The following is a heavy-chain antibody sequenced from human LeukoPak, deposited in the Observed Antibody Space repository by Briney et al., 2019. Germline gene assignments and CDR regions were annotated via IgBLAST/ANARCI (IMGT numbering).Heavy chain of an antibody. V-gene: IGHV3-11*01. CDR3: ARGQAYDRSGYFHVNF. CDR2: ISSTGVVI. CDR1: GFTFSDHY. J-gene: IGHJ4*02. Sequence: GGSLRLSCAASGFTFSDHYMYWIRQAPGKGLEGISYISSTGVVIYYADSVKGRFTISRHNAKNSLFLQMTSVRADDSAVYYCARGQAYDRSGYFHVNFWGQGTLVTVSS. D-gene: IGHD3-22*01.